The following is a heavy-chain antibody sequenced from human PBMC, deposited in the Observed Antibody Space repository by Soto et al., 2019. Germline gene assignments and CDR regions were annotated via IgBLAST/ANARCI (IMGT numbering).Heavy chain of an antibody. J-gene: IGHJ5*02. V-gene: IGHV1-3*01. CDR2: INAGNGNI. CDR3: ARDPRVLRYFDWLFRGSWFDP. Sequence: GASVKVSCKASGYTFTSYAMHWVRQAPGQRLEWMGWINAGNGNIKYSQKFQGRVTITRDTSASTAYMELSSLRSEDTAVYYCARDPRVLRYFDWLFRGSWFDPWGQGTLVTVS. CDR1: GYTFTSYA. D-gene: IGHD3-9*01.